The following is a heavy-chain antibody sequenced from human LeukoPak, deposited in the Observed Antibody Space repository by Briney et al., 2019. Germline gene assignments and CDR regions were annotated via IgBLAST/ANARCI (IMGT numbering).Heavy chain of an antibody. V-gene: IGHV3-20*04. CDR2: INWNGGST. J-gene: IGHJ4*02. D-gene: IGHD3-22*01. Sequence: GGSLRLSCAASGFTFDDYGMSWVRQAPGKGLEWVSGINWNGGSTGYADSVKGRFTISRDNAKNSLYLQMNSLRAEDTAVYYCAREGLNYYDSSGYPHVGYYFDYWGQGTLVTVSS. CDR3: AREGLNYYDSSGYPHVGYYFDY. CDR1: GFTFDDYG.